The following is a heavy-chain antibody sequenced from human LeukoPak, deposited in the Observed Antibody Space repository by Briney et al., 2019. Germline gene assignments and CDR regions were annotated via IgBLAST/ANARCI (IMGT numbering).Heavy chain of an antibody. CDR3: ARGRILYYYYGMDV. CDR2: ISSSSSTI. Sequence: GGSLKLSCAASGFTFSSYSMNWVRQAPGKGLEWVSYISSSSSTIYYADSVKGRFTISRDNAKNSLYLQMNSLRAEDTAVYYCARGRILYYYYGMDVWGQGTTVTVSS. J-gene: IGHJ6*02. D-gene: IGHD2-15*01. CDR1: GFTFSSYS. V-gene: IGHV3-48*01.